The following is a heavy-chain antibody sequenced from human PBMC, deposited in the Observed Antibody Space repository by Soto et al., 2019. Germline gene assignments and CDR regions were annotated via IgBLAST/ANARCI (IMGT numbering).Heavy chain of an antibody. D-gene: IGHD5-18*01. V-gene: IGHV3-53*04. CDR3: AIGRGYSYGYPDY. CDR1: GFTVNNKY. Sequence: EVQLVESGGGLVQPGGSLRLSCAASGFTVNNKYMSWVRQAPGKGLECISIIYTGGSTYYADSVKGRFTISRHNSINTLYLQTNSLRTEDTAVYYCAIGRGYSYGYPDYWGQGTLVSVSS. CDR2: IYTGGST. J-gene: IGHJ4*02.